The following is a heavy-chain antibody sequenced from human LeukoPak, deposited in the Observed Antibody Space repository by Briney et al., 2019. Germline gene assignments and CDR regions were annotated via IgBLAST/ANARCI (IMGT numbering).Heavy chain of an antibody. Sequence: SETLSLTCAVYGGSFSGYYWSWIRQPPGKGLEWIGEINHSGSTNYNPSLKSRVTISVDTSKNQFSLKLSSVTAADTAVYYCARHIAVGATNIDYWGQGTLVTVSS. J-gene: IGHJ4*02. CDR2: INHSGST. CDR3: ARHIAVGATNIDY. CDR1: GGSFSGYY. V-gene: IGHV4-34*01. D-gene: IGHD1-26*01.